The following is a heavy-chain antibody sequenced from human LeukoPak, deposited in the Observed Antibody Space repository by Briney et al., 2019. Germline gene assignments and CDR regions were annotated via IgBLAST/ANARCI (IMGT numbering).Heavy chain of an antibody. D-gene: IGHD3-10*01. V-gene: IGHV3-48*03. J-gene: IGHJ4*02. CDR3: ARGRSYRNCDY. CDR1: GFNFIGYE. Sequence: GGSLRLSCVASGFNFIGYEMHWVRQAPGRGLEWVSYINSRGSTIYYGHSVKGRFTISRDNAENSLYLEMNSLRVEDTALYYCARGRSYRNCDYWGQGTLVPVSS. CDR2: INSRGSTI.